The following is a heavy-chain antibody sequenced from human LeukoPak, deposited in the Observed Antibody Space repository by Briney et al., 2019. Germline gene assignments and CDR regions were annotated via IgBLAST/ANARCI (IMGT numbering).Heavy chain of an antibody. CDR2: ISSSSSYI. CDR3: ARDLKPSGSYYPHDY. CDR1: GFTFSSYS. Sequence: GGSLRLSCAASGFTFSSYSMNWVRQAPGKGLEWVSSISSSSSYIYYADSVKGRFTISRDNAKNSLYLQMNSLRAEDTAVYYCARDLKPSGSYYPHDYWGQGTLVTVSS. V-gene: IGHV3-21*01. D-gene: IGHD1-26*01. J-gene: IGHJ4*02.